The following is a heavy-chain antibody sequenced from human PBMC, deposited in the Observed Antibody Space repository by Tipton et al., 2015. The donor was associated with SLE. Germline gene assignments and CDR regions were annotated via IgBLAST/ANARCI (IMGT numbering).Heavy chain of an antibody. CDR1: GGIFTKDA. J-gene: IGHJ4*02. V-gene: IGHV1-69*06. CDR3: ARGIFGVVIIFDS. CDR2: IIPMFGST. D-gene: IGHD3-3*01. Sequence: QVQLVQSGAEVKKPGSSMKVSCKASGGIFTKDAISWVRRAPGQGLEWMGGIIPMFGSTNYAQKFQDRVTITADKSTGTAYMELNSLRSEDTAVYYCARGIFGVVIIFDSWGQGTLVTVSS.